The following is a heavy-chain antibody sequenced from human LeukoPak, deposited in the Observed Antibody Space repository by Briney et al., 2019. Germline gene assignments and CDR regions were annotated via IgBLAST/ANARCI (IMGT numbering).Heavy chain of an antibody. CDR3: ARARYYTADY. CDR1: GFSFSTTW. Sequence: GGSLRLSCTASGFSFSTTWMHWVRQAPGKGLVWVSRINSDGSSTIYADSVKGRFSISRDNAKNTVYLQMNSLSAEDTAVYYCARARYYTADYWGQGTLVTVSS. CDR2: INSDGSST. J-gene: IGHJ4*02. V-gene: IGHV3-74*01. D-gene: IGHD2-8*02.